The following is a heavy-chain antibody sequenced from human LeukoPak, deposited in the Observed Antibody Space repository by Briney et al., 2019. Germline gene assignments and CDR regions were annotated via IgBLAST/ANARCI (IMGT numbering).Heavy chain of an antibody. CDR3: ARVNYYDSSGYIDY. CDR2: IYYSGGT. Sequence: PSETLSLTCAVYGGSFSGYYWSWIRQPPGKGLEWIGSIYYSGGTYYNPSLKSRVTISVDTSKNQFSLKLSSVTAADTAVYYCARVNYYDSSGYIDYWGQGTLVTVSS. J-gene: IGHJ4*02. CDR1: GGSFSGYY. V-gene: IGHV4-34*01. D-gene: IGHD3-22*01.